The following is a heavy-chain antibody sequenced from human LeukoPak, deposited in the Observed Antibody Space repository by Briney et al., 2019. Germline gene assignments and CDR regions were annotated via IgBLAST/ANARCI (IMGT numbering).Heavy chain of an antibody. CDR3: ARGVSYDFWSGYHNWFDP. D-gene: IGHD3-3*01. J-gene: IGHJ5*02. CDR2: IYYSGST. Sequence: SSETLSLTCTVSGGSISSGGYYWSWIRQHPGKGLEWIGYIYYSGSTYYNPSLKSRVTISVDTSKNQFSLKLSSVTAADTAVYYCARGVSYDFWSGYHNWFDPWGQGTLVTVSS. V-gene: IGHV4-31*03. CDR1: GGSISSGGYY.